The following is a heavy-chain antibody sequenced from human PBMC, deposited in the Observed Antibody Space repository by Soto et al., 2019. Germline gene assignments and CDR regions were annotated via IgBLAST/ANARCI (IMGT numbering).Heavy chain of an antibody. Sequence: TSETLSLTCTVSGGSISSSSYYWGWIRQPPGKGLEWIGSIYYSGSTYYNPSLKSRVTISVDTSKNQFSLKLSSVTAADTAVYYCASHPYYYYGMDVWGQGTTVTVSS. V-gene: IGHV4-39*01. J-gene: IGHJ6*02. CDR2: IYYSGST. CDR1: GGSISSSSYY. CDR3: ASHPYYYYGMDV.